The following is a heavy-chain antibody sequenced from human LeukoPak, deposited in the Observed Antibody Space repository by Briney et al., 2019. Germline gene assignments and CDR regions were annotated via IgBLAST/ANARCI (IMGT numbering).Heavy chain of an antibody. CDR1: GFTLSSYA. J-gene: IGHJ2*01. Sequence: GRSLRLACAAAGFTLSSYAMHLVRQAPGKGLEWVAVISYDVSNKYYADSVKGRFTISRDNSKNTLYLQMNSLRAEDTAVYYCARDSMVRGVIIYWYFDLWGRGTLVTVSA. CDR3: ARDSMVRGVIIYWYFDL. D-gene: IGHD3-10*01. V-gene: IGHV3-30-3*01. CDR2: ISYDVSNK.